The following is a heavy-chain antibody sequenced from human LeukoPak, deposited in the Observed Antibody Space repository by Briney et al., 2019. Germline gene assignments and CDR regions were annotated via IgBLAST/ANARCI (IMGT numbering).Heavy chain of an antibody. CDR1: GGSTSSGSYY. CDR2: ISTSGST. Sequence: SETLSLTCTVSGGSTSSGSYYWTWIRQPAGKGLEWIGRISTSGSTNYNPSLKSRITISIDTSKNQFSLKLSSVTAADTALYYCARDSTTTWYGQDYWGQGTLVTVSS. CDR3: ARDSTTTWYGQDY. J-gene: IGHJ4*02. V-gene: IGHV4-61*02. D-gene: IGHD1-26*01.